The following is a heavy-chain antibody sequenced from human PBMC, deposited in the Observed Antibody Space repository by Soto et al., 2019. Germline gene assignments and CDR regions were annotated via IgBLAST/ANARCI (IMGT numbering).Heavy chain of an antibody. CDR2: IIPMFGTP. Sequence: QVQLEQSGAEVKKAGSSVKVSCKAFGGSVNSHAISWVRQAPGQGLEWMGGIIPMFGTPTYAQRFQAGVTISADESTSTVYLHLSSLRSEDTAMYYCARSRNVAEFNDYGGNYHGFDIWGQGTMVTVSS. V-gene: IGHV1-69*01. J-gene: IGHJ3*02. D-gene: IGHD4-17*01. CDR1: GGSVNSHA. CDR3: ARSRNVAEFNDYGGNYHGFDI.